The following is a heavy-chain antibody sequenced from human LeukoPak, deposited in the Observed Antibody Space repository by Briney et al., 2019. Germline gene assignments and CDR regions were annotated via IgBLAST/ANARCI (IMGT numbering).Heavy chain of an antibody. CDR3: ARHEYSGSYYGLSWFDP. V-gene: IGHV4-39*01. CDR1: GGSISSSGYY. D-gene: IGHD1-26*01. J-gene: IGHJ5*02. CDR2: IYYSGST. Sequence: SETLSLTCTVSGGSISSSGYYWGWIRQPPGKGLEWIASIYYSGSTYYNPSLKSRVTISVDTSKNQLSLKLSSLTAADTAVYYCARHEYSGSYYGLSWFDPWGQGTLVTVSP.